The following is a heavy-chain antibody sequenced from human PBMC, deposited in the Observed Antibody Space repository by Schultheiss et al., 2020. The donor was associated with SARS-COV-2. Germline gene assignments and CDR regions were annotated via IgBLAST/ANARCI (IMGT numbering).Heavy chain of an antibody. J-gene: IGHJ4*02. CDR1: GFTFSSYS. Sequence: GGSLRLSCAASGFTFSSYSMNWVRQAPGKGLEWVSYISSSSSYTNYADSVKGRFTISRDNSKNTLYLQMNSLRAEDTAVYYCAPFPTIFGVVTNDYWGQGTLVTVSS. CDR3: APFPTIFGVVTNDY. D-gene: IGHD3-3*01. CDR2: ISSSSSYT. V-gene: IGHV3-21*05.